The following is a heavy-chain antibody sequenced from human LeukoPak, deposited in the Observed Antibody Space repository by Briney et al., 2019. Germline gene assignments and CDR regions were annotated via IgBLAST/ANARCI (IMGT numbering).Heavy chain of an antibody. CDR1: GFTFSSYA. CDR3: ARELGVGARGFDY. J-gene: IGHJ4*02. Sequence: GGSLRLSCAASGFTFSSYAMSWVRQAPGKGLEWVSYIDSSSRTIYYADSVKGRFTISRDNAKNSLYLQMNSLRADDTAVYYCARELGVGARGFDYWGQGTLVTVSS. CDR2: IDSSSRTI. V-gene: IGHV3-48*01. D-gene: IGHD1-26*01.